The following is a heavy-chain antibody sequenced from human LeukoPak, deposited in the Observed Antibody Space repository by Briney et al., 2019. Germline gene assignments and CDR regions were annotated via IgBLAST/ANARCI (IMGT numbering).Heavy chain of an antibody. CDR3: ARGAAAGPFDY. V-gene: IGHV3-21*01. D-gene: IGHD6-13*01. CDR1: GFAFSRYS. J-gene: IGHJ4*02. CDR2: ISSSSSYI. Sequence: GGSLRLSCAGSGFAFSRYSMNWVRQAPGKGLEWVSSISSSSSYIYYADSVKGRFTISRDNAKNSLYLQMNSLRAEDTAVYYCARGAAAGPFDYWGQGTLVTVSS.